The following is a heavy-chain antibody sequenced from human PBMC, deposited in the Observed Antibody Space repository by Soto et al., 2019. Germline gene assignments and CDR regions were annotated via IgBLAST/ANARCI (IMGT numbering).Heavy chain of an antibody. J-gene: IGHJ3*02. Sequence: QVQLVQSGAEVKKHGSSVKVSCKASGGTFSSYAISWVRQAPGQGLEWMGGIIPIFGTANYAQKFQGRVTITADESTSTAYMELSSLRSEDTAVYYCAAPQQLGRYDAFDIWGQGTMVTVSS. CDR2: IIPIFGTA. CDR3: AAPQQLGRYDAFDI. CDR1: GGTFSSYA. V-gene: IGHV1-69*12. D-gene: IGHD6-13*01.